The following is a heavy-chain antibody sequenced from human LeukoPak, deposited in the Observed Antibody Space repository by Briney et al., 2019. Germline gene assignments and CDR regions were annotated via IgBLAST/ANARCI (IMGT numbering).Heavy chain of an antibody. CDR1: GCTFTNYY. D-gene: IGHD1-26*01. CDR2: INPSSGGA. V-gene: IGHV1-2*06. Sequence: ASVKVSCKASGCTFTNYYMHWVRQAPGQGLEWMGRINPSSGGATYAQKLQGRITMTGDTSISTAYMELRSLRSDDTAVYYCATDSGSYYSALDYWGQGSLVTVSP. CDR3: ATDSGSYYSALDY. J-gene: IGHJ4*02.